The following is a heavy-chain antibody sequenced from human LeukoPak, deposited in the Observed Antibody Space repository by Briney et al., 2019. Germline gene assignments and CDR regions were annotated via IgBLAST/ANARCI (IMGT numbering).Heavy chain of an antibody. Sequence: SETLSLTCTVSGGSVSSYYWSWIRQPPGKGLEWIGYIYYSGSTNYNPSLKSRVTISVDTSKNQFSLKLSSVTAADTAVYYCAREVPGTQRTPDWFDPWGQGTLVTVSS. CDR2: IYYSGST. D-gene: IGHD6-19*01. V-gene: IGHV4-59*02. CDR3: AREVPGTQRTPDWFDP. J-gene: IGHJ5*02. CDR1: GGSVSSYY.